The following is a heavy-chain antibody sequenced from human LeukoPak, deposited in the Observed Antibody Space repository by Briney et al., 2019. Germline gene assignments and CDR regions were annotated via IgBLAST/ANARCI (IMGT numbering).Heavy chain of an antibody. Sequence: PGGSLRLSCAASGFTFSSYGMNWVRQAPGKGLEWVSYISSSSSTIYYADSVRGRFTISRDNAKNSLYLQMNSLRAEDTAVYYCARVRSNQHSESTTGTTWAYFDYWGQGTLVTVSS. CDR2: ISSSSSTI. J-gene: IGHJ4*02. V-gene: IGHV3-48*04. CDR1: GFTFSSYG. CDR3: ARVRSNQHSESTTGTTWAYFDY. D-gene: IGHD1-1*01.